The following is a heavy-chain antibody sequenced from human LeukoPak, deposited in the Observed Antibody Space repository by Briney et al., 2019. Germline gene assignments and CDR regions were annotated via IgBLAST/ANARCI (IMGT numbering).Heavy chain of an antibody. CDR1: GGSISSYY. CDR2: IYYSGST. CDR3: AREFPPEFAGWTHAFDI. J-gene: IGHJ3*02. D-gene: IGHD3/OR15-3a*01. V-gene: IGHV4-59*01. Sequence: SETLSLTCTVSGGSISSYYWSWIRQPPGKGLEWIGYIYYSGSTNYNPSLKSRVTISVDTSKNQFSLKLSSVTAADTAVYYCAREFPPEFAGWTHAFDIWGQGTMVTVSS.